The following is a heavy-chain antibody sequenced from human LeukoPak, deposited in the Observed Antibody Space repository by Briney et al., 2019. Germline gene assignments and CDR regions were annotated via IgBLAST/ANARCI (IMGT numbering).Heavy chain of an antibody. CDR2: INSDGRTT. J-gene: IGHJ6*02. V-gene: IGHV3-74*01. D-gene: IGHD5-12*01. CDR1: GFTFVSYW. CDR3: ARGWLRPRGMDV. Sequence: PGGSLRLSCAASGFTFVSYWMHWVRQAPGKGLVWVTHINSDGRTTTYADSVKGRFTISRDNAKNTLYLQMNSLRADDTAVYYCARGWLRPRGMDVWGQGTTVTVSS.